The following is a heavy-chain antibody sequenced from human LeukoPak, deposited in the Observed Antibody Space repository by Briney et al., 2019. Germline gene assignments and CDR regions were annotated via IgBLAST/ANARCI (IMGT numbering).Heavy chain of an antibody. J-gene: IGHJ4*02. CDR3: AKGGTMIVVVITSPTYYFDY. CDR2: ISGSGGST. D-gene: IGHD3-22*01. V-gene: IGHV3-23*01. CDR1: GFTFSSYA. Sequence: GGPLRLSCAASGFTFSSYAMSWVRQAPGKGLEWVSAISGSGGSTYYADSVKGRFTISRDNSKNTLYLQMNSLRAEDTAVYYCAKGGTMIVVVITSPTYYFDYWGQGTLVTVSS.